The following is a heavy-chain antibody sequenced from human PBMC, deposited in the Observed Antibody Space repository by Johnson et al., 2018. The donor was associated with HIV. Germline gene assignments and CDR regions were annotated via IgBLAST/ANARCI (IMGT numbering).Heavy chain of an antibody. CDR3: ATIMSYYGRGVIQSRAFDI. V-gene: IGHV3-9*01. CDR1: GFSFDDYA. D-gene: IGHD3-10*02. CDR2: ISWNSGSI. Sequence: VQLVESGGGLVQPGRSLRLSCAASGFSFDDYAMHWVRQAPGKGLEWVSGISWNSGSIGYADSVKGRFTISRDNSKLFLQMNSLRAEDTAVYYCATIMSYYGRGVIQSRAFDIWGQGTMVIVSS. J-gene: IGHJ3*02.